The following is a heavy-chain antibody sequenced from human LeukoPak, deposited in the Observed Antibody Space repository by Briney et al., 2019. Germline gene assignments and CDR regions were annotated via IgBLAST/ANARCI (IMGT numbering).Heavy chain of an antibody. D-gene: IGHD6-19*01. CDR1: EFTFSSYA. Sequence: GGSLRLSCAASEFTFSSYAMSWVRQAPGKGLEWVSGISYSGGSTYYADSVKGRFTISRDNSKNTLYLQMYSLRAEDTAVYYCAKDQRSIAVAGYFDYWGQGTLVTVSS. J-gene: IGHJ4*02. V-gene: IGHV3-23*01. CDR2: ISYSGGST. CDR3: AKDQRSIAVAGYFDY.